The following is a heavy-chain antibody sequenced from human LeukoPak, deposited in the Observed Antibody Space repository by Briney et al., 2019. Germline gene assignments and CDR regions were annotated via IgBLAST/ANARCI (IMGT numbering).Heavy chain of an antibody. CDR2: ISGSSSYI. Sequence: GGSLRLSCAASGFTFSSYSMNWVRQAPGKGLEWVSSISGSSSYIYYADSVKGRFTISRDNGKNSLYLQMNSLGAEDTAVYYCARDDSPYYDSSRNPFDYWGQGTLVTVSS. D-gene: IGHD3-22*01. CDR1: GFTFSSYS. J-gene: IGHJ4*02. V-gene: IGHV3-21*01. CDR3: ARDDSPYYDSSRNPFDY.